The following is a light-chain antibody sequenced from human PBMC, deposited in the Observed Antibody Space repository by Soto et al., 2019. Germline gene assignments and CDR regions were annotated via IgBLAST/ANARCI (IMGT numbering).Light chain of an antibody. Sequence: QSVLTQSPSASGPPGQRVSISCSGSTSNIGTNTVSWYQHVPGTAPKLLIYSNDQRPSAVPGRFSGSKSGTSASLAISGLLSEDEADYYCATWDDSLNVVFGGGTQLTVL. J-gene: IGLJ2*01. V-gene: IGLV1-44*01. CDR2: SND. CDR3: ATWDDSLNVV. CDR1: TSNIGTNT.